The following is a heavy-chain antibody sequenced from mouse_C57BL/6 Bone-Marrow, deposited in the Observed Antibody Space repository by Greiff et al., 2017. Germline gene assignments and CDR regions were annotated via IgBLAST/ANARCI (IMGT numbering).Heavy chain of an antibody. CDR3: ARQNSNYFFYAMDY. CDR2: ISNLAYSI. J-gene: IGHJ4*01. Sequence: EVQRVESGGGLVQPGGSLKLSCAASGFTFSDYGMAWVRQAPRKGPEWVAFISNLAYSIYCADTVTGRFTISRENAKNTLYLEMSSLRSEDTAMYYCARQNSNYFFYAMDYWGQGTSVTVSS. V-gene: IGHV5-15*01. D-gene: IGHD2-5*01. CDR1: GFTFSDYG.